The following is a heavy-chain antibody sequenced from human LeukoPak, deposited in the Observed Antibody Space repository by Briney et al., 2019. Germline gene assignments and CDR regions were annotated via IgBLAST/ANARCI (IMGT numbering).Heavy chain of an antibody. CDR1: GFTFDDYG. Sequence: GGSLRLSCAASGFTFDDYGMSWVRQAPGKGLEWVSGINWNGGSTGYADSVKGRFTISRDNAKSSLYLQMNSLRAEDTALYYCARARSLLWLGELSNYYYYYMDVWGKGTTVTVSS. V-gene: IGHV3-20*04. J-gene: IGHJ6*03. D-gene: IGHD3-10*01. CDR3: ARARSLLWLGELSNYYYYYMDV. CDR2: INWNGGST.